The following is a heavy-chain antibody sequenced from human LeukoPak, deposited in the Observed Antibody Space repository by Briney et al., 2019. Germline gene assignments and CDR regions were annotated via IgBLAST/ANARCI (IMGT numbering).Heavy chain of an antibody. Sequence: TGGSLRLSCAASGFTFDDYAMHWVRQAPGKGLEWVSGISWNSGSIGYADSVKGRFTIPRDNAKNSLYLQMNSLRAEDMALYYCAKDRGSGWSGGLVTAFDYWGQGTLVTVSS. CDR2: ISWNSGSI. D-gene: IGHD6-19*01. J-gene: IGHJ4*02. V-gene: IGHV3-9*03. CDR1: GFTFDDYA. CDR3: AKDRGSGWSGGLVTAFDY.